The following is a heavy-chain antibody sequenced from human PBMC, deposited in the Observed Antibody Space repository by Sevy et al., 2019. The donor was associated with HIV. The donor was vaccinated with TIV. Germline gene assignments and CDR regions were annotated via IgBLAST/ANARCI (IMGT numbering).Heavy chain of an antibody. CDR3: ARVTGYCSGGSCYYLVY. CDR1: GYTFTSYG. CDR2: ISAYNGNT. D-gene: IGHD2-15*01. V-gene: IGHV1-18*01. J-gene: IGHJ4*02. Sequence: ASVKVSCKASGYTFTSYGISWVRQAPGQGLEWMGWISAYNGNTNYAQKLQGRVTMTTDTSTSTAYMELRSLRSDDTAVYYCARVTGYCSGGSCYYLVYWGQGTLVTVSS.